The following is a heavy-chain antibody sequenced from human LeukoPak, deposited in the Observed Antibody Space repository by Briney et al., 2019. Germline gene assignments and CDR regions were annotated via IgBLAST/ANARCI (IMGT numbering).Heavy chain of an antibody. Sequence: SQTLSLTCTVSGGSISSGDYYWSWIRQPPGKGLEWIGYIYYSGGTYYNPSLKSRVTISVDTSKNQFSLKLSSVTAADTAVYYCARDVADTAMGFDYWGQGTLVTVSS. D-gene: IGHD5-18*01. V-gene: IGHV4-30-4*08. CDR2: IYYSGGT. J-gene: IGHJ4*02. CDR3: ARDVADTAMGFDY. CDR1: GGSISSGDYY.